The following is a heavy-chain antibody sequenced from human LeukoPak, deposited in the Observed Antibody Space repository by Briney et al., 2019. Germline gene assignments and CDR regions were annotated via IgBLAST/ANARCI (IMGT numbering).Heavy chain of an antibody. CDR3: ARQDGNSKYYFDY. CDR2: TYPGDSDT. CDR1: GYSFTYYW. D-gene: IGHD1-1*01. V-gene: IGHV5-51*01. Sequence: GESLKISCKGSGYSFTYYWIGWVRQMPGNGLEWMGITYPGDSDTRYRPSFQGQVTISVDKSISTAYLQWSSLKASDTAMYYCARQDGNSKYYFDYWGQGTLVTVSS. J-gene: IGHJ4*02.